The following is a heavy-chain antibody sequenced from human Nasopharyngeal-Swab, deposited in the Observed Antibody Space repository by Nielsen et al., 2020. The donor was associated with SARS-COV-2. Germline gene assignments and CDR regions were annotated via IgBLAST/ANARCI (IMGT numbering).Heavy chain of an antibody. CDR3: AREGYSSSWSVYYFDY. V-gene: IGHV3-48*02. J-gene: IGHJ4*02. Sequence: GESLKISCAASGFTFSSYSMNWVRQAPGKGLEWVSYISSSSSTIYYADSVKGRFTISRDNAKNSLYLQMNSLRDEDTAVYYCAREGYSSSWSVYYFDYWGQGTLVTVSS. CDR2: ISSSSSTI. CDR1: GFTFSSYS. D-gene: IGHD6-13*01.